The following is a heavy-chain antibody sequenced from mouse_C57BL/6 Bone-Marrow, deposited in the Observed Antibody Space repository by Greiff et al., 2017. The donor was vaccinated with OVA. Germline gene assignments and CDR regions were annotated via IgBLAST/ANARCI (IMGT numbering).Heavy chain of an antibody. Sequence: VQLQQSGPELVKPGASVKMSCKASGYTFTDYYMHWVKQKPGKGLEWIGEIYPGSGNTYYNEKFKGKATLTADTSSSTAYMQLSSLTSGDSAVYFCARSASNYLGYWGQGTTLTVSS. V-gene: IGHV1-83*01. CDR2: YPGSGNTY. J-gene: IGHJ2*01. CDR1: YTFTDYYM. CDR3: RSASNYLGY. D-gene: IGHD1-2*01.